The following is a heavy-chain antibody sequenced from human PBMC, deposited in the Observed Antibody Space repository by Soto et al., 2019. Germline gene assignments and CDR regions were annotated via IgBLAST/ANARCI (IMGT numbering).Heavy chain of an antibody. CDR1: GYTFTSYG. CDR2: ISAYNGNT. J-gene: IGHJ6*02. Sequence: ASVTVSCKASGYTFTSYGISWVRQAPGQGLEWMGWISAYNGNTNYAQKLQGRVTMTTDTSTSTAYMELRSLRSDATAVYYCARDLEVPYYDFWSGYPPGVSAYYYGIDVWGQGTTVTVSS. D-gene: IGHD3-3*01. CDR3: ARDLEVPYYDFWSGYPPGVSAYYYGIDV. V-gene: IGHV1-18*04.